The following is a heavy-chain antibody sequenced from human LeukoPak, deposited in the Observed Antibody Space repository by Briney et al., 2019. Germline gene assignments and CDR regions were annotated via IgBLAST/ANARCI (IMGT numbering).Heavy chain of an antibody. D-gene: IGHD6-13*01. V-gene: IGHV3-30*02. CDR1: GFTFSNYG. CDR3: AKTGSSSWGYFDY. J-gene: IGHJ4*02. Sequence: GSLRLSCAASGFTFSNYGMHWVRQAPGKGLEWVAFIRNDGTIKYYADSVKGRFTISRDNSKNTLYLQMNSLRPEDTAVYYCAKTGSSSWGYFDYWGQGTLVTVSS. CDR2: IRNDGTIK.